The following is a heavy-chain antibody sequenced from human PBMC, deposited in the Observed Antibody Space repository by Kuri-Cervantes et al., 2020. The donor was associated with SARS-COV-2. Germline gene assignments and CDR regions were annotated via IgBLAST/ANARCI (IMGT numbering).Heavy chain of an antibody. CDR1: GYSISSGYY. Sequence: SETLSLTCTVSGYSISSGYYWGWIRQPPGKGLEWIGEINHSGSTNYNPSLKSRVTISVDTSKNQFSLKLSSVTAADTAVYYCARTTVVTPAHYYFDYWGQGTLVTVSS. CDR3: ARTTVVTPAHYYFDY. D-gene: IGHD4-23*01. CDR2: INHSGST. V-gene: IGHV4-38-2*02. J-gene: IGHJ4*02.